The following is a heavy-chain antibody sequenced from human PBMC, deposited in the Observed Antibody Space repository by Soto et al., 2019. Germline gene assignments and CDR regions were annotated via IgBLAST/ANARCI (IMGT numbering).Heavy chain of an antibody. CDR3: ARDSEDSSGPIRGAFDI. CDR1: GGTFSSYA. V-gene: IGHV1-69*01. Sequence: QVQLVQSGAEVKKPGSSVKVSCKASGGTFSSYAISWVRQAPGQGLEWMGGIIPIFGTANYAQKFQGRVTITADESTSTAYMELSSLRAEYTAVYYCARDSEDSSGPIRGAFDIWGQGTMVTVSS. D-gene: IGHD3-22*01. J-gene: IGHJ3*02. CDR2: IIPIFGTA.